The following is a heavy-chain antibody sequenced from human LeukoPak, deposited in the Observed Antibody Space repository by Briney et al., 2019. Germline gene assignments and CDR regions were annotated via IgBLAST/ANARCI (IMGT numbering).Heavy chain of an antibody. V-gene: IGHV1-69*04. CDR2: IIPILGIA. D-gene: IGHD5-18*01. J-gene: IGHJ4*02. Sequence: SVKVSCKASGGTFSSYAISWVRQAPGQGLEWMGRIIPILGIANYAQKFQGRVTITADESTSTAYMELSSLRSEDTAVYYCAIGQGYSYGLTLDYWGQGTLVTVSS. CDR3: AIGQGYSYGLTLDY. CDR1: GGTFSSYA.